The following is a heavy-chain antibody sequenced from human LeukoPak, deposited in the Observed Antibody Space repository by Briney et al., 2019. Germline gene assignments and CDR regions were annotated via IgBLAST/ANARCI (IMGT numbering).Heavy chain of an antibody. CDR3: ARGPPPNCSSTSCYVRAFDI. CDR1: GFTFSSYA. Sequence: GGSLRLSCAASGFTFSSYAMHWVRQAPGKGLEWVAVISYDGSNKYYADSVKGRFTISRDNSKNTLYLQMNSLRAEDTAVYYCARGPPPNCSSTSCYVRAFDIWGQGTMVTVSS. V-gene: IGHV3-30-3*01. J-gene: IGHJ3*02. CDR2: ISYDGSNK. D-gene: IGHD2-2*01.